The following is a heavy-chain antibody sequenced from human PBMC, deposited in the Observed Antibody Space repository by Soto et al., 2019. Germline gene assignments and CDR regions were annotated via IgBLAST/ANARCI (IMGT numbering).Heavy chain of an antibody. CDR1: GGSIGRGGYY. V-gene: IGHV4-31*03. CDR3: ARDPAP. J-gene: IGHJ4*02. Sequence: PSETLSLTCTVSGGSIGRGGYYWSWIRQNPGKGLEWIGCTYNSVSTYYNPSLKSRVTISVDTSKNQFSLKLTSVTAADTAVYYCARDPAPWGQGTLVTVSS. CDR2: TYNSVST.